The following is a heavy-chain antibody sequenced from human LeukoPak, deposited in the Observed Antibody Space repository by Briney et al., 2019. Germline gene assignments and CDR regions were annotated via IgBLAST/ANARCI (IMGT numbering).Heavy chain of an antibody. V-gene: IGHV3-11*01. CDR2: ISSSGSTI. J-gene: IGHJ5*02. Sequence: GGSLRLSCAASGFTFSDYYMSWIRQAPGKGLEWVSYISSSGSTIYYADSVKGRFTISRDNAKNSLYLQMNSLRAEDTAVYYCARAHQFYGAPNHGANWFDPWGQGTLVTVSS. CDR1: GFTFSDYY. D-gene: IGHD1-14*01. CDR3: ARAHQFYGAPNHGANWFDP.